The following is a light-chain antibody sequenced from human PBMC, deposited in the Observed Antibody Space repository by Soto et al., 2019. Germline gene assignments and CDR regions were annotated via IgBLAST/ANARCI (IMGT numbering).Light chain of an antibody. V-gene: IGLV2-11*01. J-gene: IGLJ1*01. Sequence: QSALTQPRSVSGSPGQSVTISCTGTSSDVGGYNYVSWYQQHPGKAPRLMIYDVTQRPSGVPDRFSGSKSGNTASLIISGLQAEDEADYYCCSYAGSNFFVFGTGTKVTFL. CDR1: SSDVGGYNY. CDR2: DVT. CDR3: CSYAGSNFFV.